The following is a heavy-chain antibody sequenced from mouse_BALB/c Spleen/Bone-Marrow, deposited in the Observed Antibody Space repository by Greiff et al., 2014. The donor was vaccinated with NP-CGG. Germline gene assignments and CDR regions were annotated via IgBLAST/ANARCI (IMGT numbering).Heavy chain of an antibody. Sequence: VQLQQPGAELVKPGASVKLSCTASGFNTKDTYMHWVKQRPEQGLEWIGRIDPANGNTKYDPKFQGKATITADTSSNTAYLQLSSLTSEDTAVYYCARWGYYAMDYWGQGTSVTVSS. CDR3: ARWGYYAMDY. V-gene: IGHV14-3*02. CDR1: GFNTKDTY. CDR2: IDPANGNT. J-gene: IGHJ4*01.